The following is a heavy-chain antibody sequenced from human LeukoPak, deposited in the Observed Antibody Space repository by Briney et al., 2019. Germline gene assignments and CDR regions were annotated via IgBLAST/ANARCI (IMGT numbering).Heavy chain of an antibody. J-gene: IGHJ4*02. CDR2: IYTSGST. CDR1: GGSISSGSYY. D-gene: IGHD6-6*01. CDR3: ASLNSSSSAADY. V-gene: IGHV4-61*02. Sequence: SETLSLTCTVSGGSISSGSYYWSWIRQPAGKGLEWIGRIYTSGSTNYNPSLKSRVTISVDTSKNQFSLKLSSVTAADTAVYYCASLNSSSSAADYWGQGTLVTVSS.